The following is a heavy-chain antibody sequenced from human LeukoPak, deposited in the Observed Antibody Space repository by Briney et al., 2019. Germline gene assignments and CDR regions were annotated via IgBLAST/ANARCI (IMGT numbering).Heavy chain of an antibody. CDR2: IYYSGST. Sequence: SETLSLTCTVSGGSISSSSYYWGWIRQPPGKGLEWIGSIYYSGSTYYNPSLKGRVTISVDTSKNQFSLKLSSVTAADTAVYYCARVTGTTGYFDYWGQGTLVTVSS. D-gene: IGHD1-1*01. CDR3: ARVTGTTGYFDY. V-gene: IGHV4-39*07. J-gene: IGHJ4*02. CDR1: GGSISSSSYY.